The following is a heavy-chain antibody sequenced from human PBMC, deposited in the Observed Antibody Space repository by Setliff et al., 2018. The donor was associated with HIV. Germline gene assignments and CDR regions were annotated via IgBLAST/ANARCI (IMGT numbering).Heavy chain of an antibody. D-gene: IGHD3-3*01. CDR1: HGSISPFY. CDR2: VFYNGDT. CDR3: SRPRTIPGVAVNPVDY. Sequence: KPSETLSLTCTVSHGSISPFYWSWMRQSPGKGLERSGYVFYNGDTAYNPSLKSRLTISVDTSKSQFSLTLTSVTAADTAVYYCSRPRTIPGVAVNPVDYWGQGALVTVSS. J-gene: IGHJ4*02. V-gene: IGHV4-59*08.